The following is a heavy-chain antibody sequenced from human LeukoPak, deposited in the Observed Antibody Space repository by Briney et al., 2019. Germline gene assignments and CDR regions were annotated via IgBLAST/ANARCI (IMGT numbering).Heavy chain of an antibody. V-gene: IGHV1-18*01. CDR2: ISAYNGNT. J-gene: IGHJ1*01. CDR1: GYTFTSYG. D-gene: IGHD4-17*01. CDR3: ARDLGDCGDYAHFQH. Sequence: ASVKVSCKASGYTFTSYGISWVRQAPGQGLEWMGWISAYNGNTNYAQKLQGRVTMTTDTSTSTAYMELRSLRSDDTAVYYCARDLGDCGDYAHFQHWGQGTLVTVSS.